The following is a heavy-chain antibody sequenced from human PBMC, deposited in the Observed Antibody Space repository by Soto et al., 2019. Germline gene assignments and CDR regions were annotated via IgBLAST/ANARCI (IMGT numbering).Heavy chain of an antibody. D-gene: IGHD3-22*01. CDR3: VSPHSDSSNAFDL. Sequence: QLVESGGGVVQPGRSLRLSCAASGFSFSHYAMHWVRQPPGKGLEWVALISYDGDNQYFTDSVRGRFTISRDNSKTTVYLEMNSLRLDDTATYYCVSPHSDSSNAFDLWGQGTLVTVSS. V-gene: IGHV3-30-3*01. J-gene: IGHJ5*02. CDR2: ISYDGDNQ. CDR1: GFSFSHYA.